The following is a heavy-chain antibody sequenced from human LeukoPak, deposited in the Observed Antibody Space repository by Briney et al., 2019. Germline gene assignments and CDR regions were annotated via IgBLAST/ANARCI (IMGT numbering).Heavy chain of an antibody. V-gene: IGHV3-23*01. J-gene: IGHJ2*01. D-gene: IGHD1-26*01. CDR2: LSGTGGST. Sequence: GGSLRLSCAASGFTFSNYAMSWVRQAPGKGLEWVSTLSGTGGSTYYADSVKGRFTISRDSSKNTLSLQMNTLRAEDTAIYYCAKDRTVGASYWYFDLWGRGTLVTVSS. CDR1: GFTFSNYA. CDR3: AKDRTVGASYWYFDL.